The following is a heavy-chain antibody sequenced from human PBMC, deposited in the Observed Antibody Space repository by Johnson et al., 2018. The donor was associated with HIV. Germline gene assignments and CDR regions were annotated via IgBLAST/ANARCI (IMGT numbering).Heavy chain of an antibody. V-gene: IGHV3-20*04. D-gene: IGHD6-6*01. CDR3: ATLSLIAAPDPFDI. CDR2: INWNGGST. CDR1: GFTFDDYG. Sequence: VQLVESGGGLVQPGGSLRLSCAASGFTFDDYGMSWVRQAPGKGLEWVSGINWNGGSTGYADSVKGRFTISRDNSKNTLSLQMNSLRAEDTAVYYCATLSLIAAPDPFDIWGQGTMVTVSS. J-gene: IGHJ3*02.